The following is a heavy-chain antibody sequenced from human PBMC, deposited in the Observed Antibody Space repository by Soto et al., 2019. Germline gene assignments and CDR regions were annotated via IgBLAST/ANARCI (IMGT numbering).Heavy chain of an antibody. D-gene: IGHD3-10*01. Sequence: SETLSLTCTVSGGSISSYYWSWIRQPPGKGLEWIGYIDYSGSTNYNPSLKSRVTISVDTSKNHFSLKLISVTAADTAVYYCARGDDYGSGSYYNDYWGQGTLVTVS. V-gene: IGHV4-59*01. CDR2: IDYSGST. CDR3: ARGDDYGSGSYYNDY. CDR1: GGSISSYY. J-gene: IGHJ4*02.